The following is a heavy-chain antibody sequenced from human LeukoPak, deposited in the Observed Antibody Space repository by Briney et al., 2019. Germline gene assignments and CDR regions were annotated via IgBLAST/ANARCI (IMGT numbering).Heavy chain of an antibody. CDR1: GFTFSRFW. CDR3: AKLNSFGNDY. D-gene: IGHD5-18*01. CDR2: IDTGGSTT. V-gene: IGHV3-74*01. J-gene: IGHJ4*02. Sequence: GGSLRLSCAASGFTFSRFWMHWVRQPPGKGLVWVSRIDTGGSTTTYADSVKGRFTISRDNAKNTVYLQINSLRAEDTAVYYCAKLNSFGNDYWGQGVLVTVSS.